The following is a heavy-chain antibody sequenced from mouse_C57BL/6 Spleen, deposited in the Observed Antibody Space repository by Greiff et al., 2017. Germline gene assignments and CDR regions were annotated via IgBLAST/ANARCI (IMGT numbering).Heavy chain of an antibody. CDR1: GFTFSSYG. V-gene: IGHV5-6*01. D-gene: IGHD2-4*01. CDR3: ARHWDYDDPYFDY. CDR2: ISSGGSYT. Sequence: EVHLVESGGDLVKPGGSLKLSCAASGFTFSSYGMSWVRQTPDKRLEWVATISSGGSYTYYPDSVKGRFTISRDNAKNTLYLQMSSLKSEDTAMYYCARHWDYDDPYFDYWGQGTTLTVSS. J-gene: IGHJ2*01.